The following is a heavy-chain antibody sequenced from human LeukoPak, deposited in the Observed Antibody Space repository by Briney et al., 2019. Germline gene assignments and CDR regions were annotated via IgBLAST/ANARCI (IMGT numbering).Heavy chain of an antibody. D-gene: IGHD3-10*01. CDR3: ARDPMPRLLWFGEPPDY. J-gene: IGHJ4*02. CDR1: GGTFSSYA. V-gene: IGHV1-69*13. Sequence: ASVKVSCKASGGTFSSYAISWVRQAPGQGLEWMGGIIPIFGTANYAQKFQGRVTITADESTSTAYMELSSLRSEDTAVYYCARDPMPRLLWFGEPPDYWGQGTLVTVSS. CDR2: IIPIFGTA.